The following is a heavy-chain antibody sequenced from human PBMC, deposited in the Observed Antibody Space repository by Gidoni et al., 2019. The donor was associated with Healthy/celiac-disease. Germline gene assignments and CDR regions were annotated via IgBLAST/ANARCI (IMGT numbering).Heavy chain of an antibody. Sequence: EVQLLESGGGLVQPGGSLRLSSAASGFPFRSYAMSWVRQVPGKGLEWVSAISGSGGSTYYADSVKGRFTISRDNSKNTLYLQMNSLRAEDTAVYYCAKEAHDYGDYGRFDPWGQGTLVTVSS. J-gene: IGHJ5*02. D-gene: IGHD4-17*01. CDR3: AKEAHDYGDYGRFDP. CDR1: GFPFRSYA. V-gene: IGHV3-23*01. CDR2: ISGSGGST.